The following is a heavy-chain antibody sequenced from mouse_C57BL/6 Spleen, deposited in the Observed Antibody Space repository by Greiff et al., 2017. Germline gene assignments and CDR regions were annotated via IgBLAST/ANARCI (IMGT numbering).Heavy chain of an antibody. J-gene: IGHJ2*01. CDR2: ISGGGGNT. D-gene: IGHD1-1*01. CDR1: GFTFSSYT. V-gene: IGHV5-9*01. Sequence: EVQGVESGGGLVKPGGSLKLSCAASGFTFSSYTMSWVRQTPEKRLEWVATISGGGGNTYYPDSVKGRFTISRDNAKNTLYLQMSSLRSEDTALYYCARRSTKEGYFDYWGQGTTLTVSS. CDR3: ARRSTKEGYFDY.